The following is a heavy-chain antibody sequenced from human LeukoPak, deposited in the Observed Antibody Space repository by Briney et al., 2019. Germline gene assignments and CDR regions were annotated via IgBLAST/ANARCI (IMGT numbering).Heavy chain of an antibody. CDR3: ARDKACSTSCYDAFDI. V-gene: IGHV3-48*04. CDR1: GFTFSSYS. J-gene: IGHJ3*02. Sequence: QAGGSLRLSCAASGFTFSSYSMNWVRQAPGKGLEWVSYISSSSSTIYYADSVKGRFTISRDNAKNSLYLQMNSLRAEDTAVYYCARDKACSTSCYDAFDIWGQGTMVTVSS. CDR2: ISSSSSTI. D-gene: IGHD2-2*01.